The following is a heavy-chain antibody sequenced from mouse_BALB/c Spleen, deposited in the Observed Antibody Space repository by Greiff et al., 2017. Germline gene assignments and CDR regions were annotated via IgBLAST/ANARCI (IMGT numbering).Heavy chain of an antibody. Sequence: EVQRVESGGGLVKPGGSLKLSCAASGFAFSSYDMSWVRQTPEKRLEWVAYISSGGGSTYYPDTVKGRFTISRDNAKNTLYLQMSSLKSEDTAMYYCARSLGDYYAMDYWGQGTSVTVSS. CDR3: ARSLGDYYAMDY. CDR1: GFAFSSYD. J-gene: IGHJ4*01. V-gene: IGHV5-12-1*01. CDR2: ISSGGGST.